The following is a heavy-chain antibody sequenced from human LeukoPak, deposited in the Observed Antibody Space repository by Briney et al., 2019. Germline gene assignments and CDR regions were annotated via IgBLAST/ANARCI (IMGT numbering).Heavy chain of an antibody. J-gene: IGHJ4*02. CDR1: GFTFSNAW. Sequence: GGSLRLSCAASGFTFSNAWMSWVRQAPGKGLEWVGRIKSKTDGGTTDYAAPVKGRFTISRDDSKNTLYLQMNSLKTEDTAVYYCTTDRYYDYVWGSYRYDYWGQGTLVTVSS. CDR2: IKSKTDGGTT. D-gene: IGHD3-16*02. CDR3: TTDRYYDYVWGSYRYDY. V-gene: IGHV3-15*01.